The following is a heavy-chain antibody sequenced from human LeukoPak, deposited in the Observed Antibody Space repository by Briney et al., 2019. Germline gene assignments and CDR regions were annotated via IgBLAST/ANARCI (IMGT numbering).Heavy chain of an antibody. D-gene: IGHD6-13*01. CDR1: GGSISSYY. CDR3: ATSSSHIYYCYYMDV. CDR2: IYNSGST. J-gene: IGHJ6*03. V-gene: IGHV4-59*01. Sequence: SETLSLTCTVSGGSISSYYWSWIRQPPGRGLECIGFIYNSGSTNYNPSLKSRVTISVDTSKNQFSLKLSSVTAADTAVYYCATSSSHIYYCYYMDVWGKGTTVTVSS.